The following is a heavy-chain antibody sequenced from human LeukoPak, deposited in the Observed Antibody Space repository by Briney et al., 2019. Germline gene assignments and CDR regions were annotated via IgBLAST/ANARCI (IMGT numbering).Heavy chain of an antibody. CDR1: GGSMSSRSYY. CDR3: ASTTVTTGTDY. D-gene: IGHD4-17*01. J-gene: IGHJ4*02. V-gene: IGHV4-39*07. Sequence: SETLSLTCTVSGGSMSSRSYYWGWIRRPPGKGLEWIGSIYYSGSTSYNPSLESRITISVDTSRNQFSLKLTSVTAADTAVYYCASTTVTTGTDYWGQGTLVTVSS. CDR2: IYYSGST.